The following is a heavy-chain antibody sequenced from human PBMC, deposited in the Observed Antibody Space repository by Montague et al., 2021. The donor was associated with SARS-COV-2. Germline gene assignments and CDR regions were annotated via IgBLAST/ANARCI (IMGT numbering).Heavy chain of an antibody. V-gene: IGHV3-30-3*01. CDR2: ISYDGSNK. CDR3: ARTYSGSYFGAFDI. CDR1: GFPFSSYA. D-gene: IGHD1-26*01. Sequence: SRRLSCAASGFPFSSYAMHWVRQAPGKGLEWVAVISYDGSNKYYADSVKGRFTISRDNSKNTLYLQMNSLRAEDTAVYCCARTYSGSYFGAFDIWGQGTMVTVSS. J-gene: IGHJ3*02.